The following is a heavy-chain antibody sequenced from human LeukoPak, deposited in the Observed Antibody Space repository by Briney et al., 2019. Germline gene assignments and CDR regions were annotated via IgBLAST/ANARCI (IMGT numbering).Heavy chain of an antibody. V-gene: IGHV3-21*01. CDR1: GFTFNIYT. J-gene: IGHJ4*02. CDR2: MTSTGHYI. Sequence: GGSLRLSCTGTGFTFNIYTINWVRQAPGKGLEWVSSMTSTGHYIYYADSLKGRFTISRDNAKNSVFLQMNSLTAEDTAVYYCARDSPSGDFFDYWGQGTLVTVSS. CDR3: ARDSPSGDFFDY.